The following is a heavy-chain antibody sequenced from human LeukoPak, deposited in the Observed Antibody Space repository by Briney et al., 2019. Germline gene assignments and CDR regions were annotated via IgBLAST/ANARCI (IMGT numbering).Heavy chain of an antibody. V-gene: IGHV1-2*02. D-gene: IGHD6-13*01. CDR2: INPNTGDT. CDR3: ARDMWQQFDWFDP. CDR1: GYTLTELS. J-gene: IGHJ5*02. Sequence: GASVKVSCKVSGYTLTELSMHWVRQAPGQGLEWMGWINPNTGDTNYAQRFQGRVTMTRDTSISTAYVDLSRLRSDDTAVYYCARDMWQQFDWFDPWGQGTLVTVSS.